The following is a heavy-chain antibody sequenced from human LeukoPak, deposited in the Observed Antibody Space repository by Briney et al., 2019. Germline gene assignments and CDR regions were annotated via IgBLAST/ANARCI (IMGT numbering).Heavy chain of an antibody. CDR1: DGSFSGYY. J-gene: IGHJ4*02. CDR3: AREGTSGYSSS. CDR2: INHSGST. V-gene: IGHV4-34*01. Sequence: SETLSLTCAVYDGSFSGYYWSWIRQPPGKGLEWIGEINHSGSTNYNPSLKSRVTISVDTSKNRFSLKLSSVTAADTAVYYCAREGTSGYSSSWGQGTLVTVSS. D-gene: IGHD6-13*01.